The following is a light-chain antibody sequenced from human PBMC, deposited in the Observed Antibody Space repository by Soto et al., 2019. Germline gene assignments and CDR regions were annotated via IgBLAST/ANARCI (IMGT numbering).Light chain of an antibody. J-gene: IGKJ1*01. CDR3: QQYYDTWS. CDR2: WAF. V-gene: IGKV4-1*01. Sequence: DIVMTQSPDSLAVSLGERATINCRSSQSVLYSSNNKNYLAWFQQRPGQPPKLLIKWAFTRESGVPDRFSGSXXGTDFTLTXSXLXXXXXXXXYCQQYYDTWSFGQGTKVEIK. CDR1: QSVLYSSNNKNY.